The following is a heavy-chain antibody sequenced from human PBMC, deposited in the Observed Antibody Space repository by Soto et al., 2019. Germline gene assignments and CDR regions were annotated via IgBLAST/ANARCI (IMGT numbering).Heavy chain of an antibody. CDR2: ISGSGGST. V-gene: IGHV3-23*01. J-gene: IGHJ6*02. D-gene: IGHD2-15*01. CDR1: GFTFTSYA. Sequence: EVQLLESGGGLVQPGGSLRLSCAASGFTFTSYAMIWVRQAPGKGLEWVSAISGSGGSTYYADSVKGRFTISRDNSKNTGYLQMNSLRAEDTAVYYCARVQCTGGSCFSAYYYYYGMDVWGQGTTVTVSS. CDR3: ARVQCTGGSCFSAYYYYYGMDV.